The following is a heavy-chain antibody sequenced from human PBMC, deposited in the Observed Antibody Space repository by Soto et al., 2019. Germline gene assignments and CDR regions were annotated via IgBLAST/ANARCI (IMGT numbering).Heavy chain of an antibody. J-gene: IGHJ4*02. Sequence: SETLSLTCTLSGGSIISYYWSWFRQPPGKGLEWIGYIYYSGSTNYNPSLKRRVTISVDTSKNQFSLKLSSVTAADTAVYYCARRTVAGLLGYWGQGTLVTVSS. CDR1: GGSIISYY. CDR3: ARRTVAGLLGY. CDR2: IYYSGST. V-gene: IGHV4-59*01. D-gene: IGHD6-19*01.